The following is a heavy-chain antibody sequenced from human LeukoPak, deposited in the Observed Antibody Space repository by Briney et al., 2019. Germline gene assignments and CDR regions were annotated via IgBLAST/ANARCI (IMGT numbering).Heavy chain of an antibody. V-gene: IGHV3-23*01. D-gene: IGHD2-15*01. CDR3: ATARGGY. CDR1: AFTFSSYA. J-gene: IGHJ4*02. CDR2: TSTSGGST. Sequence: GGSLRLSCAASAFTFSSYAMSWVRQAPAKGLEWVSGTSTSGGSTYYADSAKGRFTISRDNSKNTLSLQMTSLRAEDTAVYYCATARGGYWGQGTLVTVSS.